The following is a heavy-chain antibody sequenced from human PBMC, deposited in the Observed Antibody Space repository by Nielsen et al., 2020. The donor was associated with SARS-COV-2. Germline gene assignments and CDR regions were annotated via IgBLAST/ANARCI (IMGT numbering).Heavy chain of an antibody. Sequence: VRQAPGKGLVWVSRINSDGSSTSYADSVKGRFTISRDNAKNTLYLQMNSLRAEETAVYYCARDGVSYYDFWSGYFGGQGWFDPWGQGTLVTVSS. D-gene: IGHD3-3*01. CDR2: INSDGSST. V-gene: IGHV3-74*01. CDR3: ARDGVSYYDFWSGYFGGQGWFDP. J-gene: IGHJ5*02.